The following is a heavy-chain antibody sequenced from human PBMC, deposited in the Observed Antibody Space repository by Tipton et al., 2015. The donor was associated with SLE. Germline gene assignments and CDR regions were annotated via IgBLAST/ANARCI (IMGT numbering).Heavy chain of an antibody. J-gene: IGHJ6*03. CDR1: GGSISSGSYY. D-gene: IGHD6-13*01. Sequence: LRLSCTVSGGSISSGSYYWSWIRQPAGKGLEWIGRIYTSGSTNYNPSLKSRVTISVDTSKNQFSLKLSYVTAADTAVYYCARAIAYQQLAPMDVWGKGTTVTVSS. CDR3: ARAIAYQQLAPMDV. V-gene: IGHV4-61*02. CDR2: IYTSGST.